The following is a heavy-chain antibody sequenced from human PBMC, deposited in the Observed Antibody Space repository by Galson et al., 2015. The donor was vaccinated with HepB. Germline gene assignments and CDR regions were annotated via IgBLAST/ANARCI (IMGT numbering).Heavy chain of an antibody. D-gene: IGHD3-3*01. CDR1: GYTLTDLS. CDR2: FDPEDGET. V-gene: IGHV1-24*01. CDR3: ATYYPFWSGYYYDY. Sequence: SVKVSCKVSGYTLTDLSMHWVRQAPGKGLEWMGGFDPEDGETIYAQKFQDRLTMTEDTSTDTAYMELNSLTSEDTALYYCATYYPFWSGYYYDYWGQGTLVTVSS. J-gene: IGHJ4*02.